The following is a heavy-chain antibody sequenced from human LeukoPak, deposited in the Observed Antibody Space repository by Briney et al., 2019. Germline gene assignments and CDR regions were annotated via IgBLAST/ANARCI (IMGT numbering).Heavy chain of an antibody. CDR3: ARDDPRTDWPLDY. Sequence: QPGGSLRLSCAASGFTFSSYAMHWVRQAPGKGLEYVSAITDNGAITYYANSVKGRFTISRDNSKNTVSLQMGSLRVEDMAVYYCARDDPRTDWPLDYWGQGTLVTVSS. V-gene: IGHV3-64*01. CDR1: GFTFSSYA. CDR2: ITDNGAIT. D-gene: IGHD3/OR15-3a*01. J-gene: IGHJ4*02.